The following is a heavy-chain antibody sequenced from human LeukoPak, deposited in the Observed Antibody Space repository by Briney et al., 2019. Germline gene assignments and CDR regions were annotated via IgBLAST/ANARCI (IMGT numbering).Heavy chain of an antibody. Sequence: GGSLRLSCAASGFTFSSYWMSWVRQAPGKGLEWVANIKQDGSEKYYVDSVKGRFTISRDNAKNSLYLQMNSLRAEDTAVYYCARVRIAAWSFFDYWGQGTLVTVSS. CDR1: GFTFSSYW. D-gene: IGHD6-13*01. V-gene: IGHV3-7*01. J-gene: IGHJ4*02. CDR3: ARVRIAAWSFFDY. CDR2: IKQDGSEK.